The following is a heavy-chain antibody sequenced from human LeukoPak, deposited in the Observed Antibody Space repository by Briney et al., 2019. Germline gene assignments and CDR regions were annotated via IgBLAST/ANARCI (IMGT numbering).Heavy chain of an antibody. J-gene: IGHJ4*02. CDR3: ARLILGWLDHFDS. V-gene: IGHV4-59*08. CDR1: AGSISTFS. CDR2: MYDTGSP. Sequence: SETLSLTCSVSAGSISTFSWSWIRQPPGKGLEWIGYMYDTGSPNYNPPLKSRVTISVDPSRNQFSLKLSSVTAADTAVYYCARLILGWLDHFDSWGQGALVTVSS. D-gene: IGHD3/OR15-3a*01.